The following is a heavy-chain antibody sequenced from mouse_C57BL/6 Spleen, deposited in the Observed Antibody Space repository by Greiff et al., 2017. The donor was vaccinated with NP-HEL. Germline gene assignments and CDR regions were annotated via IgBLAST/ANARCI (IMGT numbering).Heavy chain of an antibody. D-gene: IGHD1-1*01. J-gene: IGHJ4*01. CDR3: ARYNYYGTYAMDY. CDR2: IYPGSGNT. V-gene: IGHV1-76*01. CDR1: GYTFTDYY. Sequence: QVQLQQSGAELVRPGASVKLSCKASGYTFTDYYINWVKQRPGQGLEWIARIYPGSGNTNYNEKFKGKATLTVEKSSSTADMQLSSMTSAESAVYFCARYNYYGTYAMDYWGQGTSVTVSS.